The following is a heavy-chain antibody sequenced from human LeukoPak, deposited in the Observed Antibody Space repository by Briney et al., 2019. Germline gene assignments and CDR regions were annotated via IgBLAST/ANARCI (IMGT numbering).Heavy chain of an antibody. CDR3: TTDAGAYYYDSSGYYPYFDY. CDR1: GGSISSYY. Sequence: ETLSLTRTVSGGSISSYYWSWVRQAPGKGLEWVGRIKSKTDGGTTDYAAPVKGRFTISRDDSKNTLYLQMNSLKTEDTAVYYCTTDAGAYYYDSSGYYPYFDYWGQGTLVTVSS. V-gene: IGHV3-15*01. D-gene: IGHD3-22*01. CDR2: IKSKTDGGTT. J-gene: IGHJ4*02.